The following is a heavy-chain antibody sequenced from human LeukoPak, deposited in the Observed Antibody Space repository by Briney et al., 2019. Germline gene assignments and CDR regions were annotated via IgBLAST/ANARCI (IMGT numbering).Heavy chain of an antibody. J-gene: IGHJ4*02. Sequence: SETLSLTCTVSGGSISSRSYYWGCIRQPPGKGLEWIGYIYYSGSTYYNPSLKSRVTISVDTSKNQFSLKLSSVTAADTAVYYCARADTVVINYFDYWGQGTLVTVSS. CDR3: ARADTVVINYFDY. CDR1: GGSISSRSYY. D-gene: IGHD4-23*01. CDR2: IYYSGST. V-gene: IGHV4-31*03.